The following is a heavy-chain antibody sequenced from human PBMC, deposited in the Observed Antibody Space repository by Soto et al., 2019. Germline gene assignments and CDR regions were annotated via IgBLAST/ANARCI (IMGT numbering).Heavy chain of an antibody. J-gene: IGHJ4*02. V-gene: IGHV3-7*03. Sequence: LRLSCAASGFTFSSYWMSWVRQAPGKGLEWVANIKQDGSEKYYVDSVKGRFTISRDNAKNSLYLQMNSLRAEDTAVYYCARDGEAIAVDHFDYWGQGTLVTSPQ. CDR2: IKQDGSEK. D-gene: IGHD6-19*01. CDR3: ARDGEAIAVDHFDY. CDR1: GFTFSSYW.